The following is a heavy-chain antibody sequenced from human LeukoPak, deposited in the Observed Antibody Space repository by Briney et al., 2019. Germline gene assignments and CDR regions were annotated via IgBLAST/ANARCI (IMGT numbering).Heavy chain of an antibody. CDR3: ARDVTAGLDPNWFDR. D-gene: IGHD6-19*01. CDR2: IYYSGST. Sequence: SETLSLTCTVSGGSISSGDYYWGWIRQPPGKGLEWIGYIYYSGSTYYNPSLKSRVTISVDTSKNQFSLKLSSVTAADTAVYYCARDVTAGLDPNWFDRWGQGTLVTVSS. CDR1: GGSISSGDYY. J-gene: IGHJ5*02. V-gene: IGHV4-30-4*01.